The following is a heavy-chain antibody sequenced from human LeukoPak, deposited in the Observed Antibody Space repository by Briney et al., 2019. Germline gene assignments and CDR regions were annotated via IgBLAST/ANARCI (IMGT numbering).Heavy chain of an antibody. J-gene: IGHJ4*02. CDR1: GGSFSGYY. V-gene: IGHV4-34*01. Sequence: PSETLSLTCAVYGGSFSGYYWSWIRQPPGKGLEWIGEINHSGSTNYNPSLKSRVTISVDTSKNQFSLKLSPVTAADTAVYYCARGRRGAARPHRIFSVWDYWGQGTLVTVSS. CDR3: ARGRRGAARPHRIFSVWDY. D-gene: IGHD6-6*01. CDR2: INHSGST.